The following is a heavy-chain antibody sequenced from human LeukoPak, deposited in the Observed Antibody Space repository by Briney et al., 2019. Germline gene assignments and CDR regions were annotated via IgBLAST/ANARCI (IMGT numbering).Heavy chain of an antibody. D-gene: IGHD3-10*01. Sequence: PGGSLRLSCAASGFTFSSYGMHWVRQAPGKGLEWVAVISYDGSNKYYADSVKGRFTISRDNSKNTLYLQMNSLRAEDTAVYYCAKAKTFGELSPHLDPWGQGTLVTVSS. CDR3: AKAKTFGELSPHLDP. J-gene: IGHJ5*02. V-gene: IGHV3-30*18. CDR2: ISYDGSNK. CDR1: GFTFSSYG.